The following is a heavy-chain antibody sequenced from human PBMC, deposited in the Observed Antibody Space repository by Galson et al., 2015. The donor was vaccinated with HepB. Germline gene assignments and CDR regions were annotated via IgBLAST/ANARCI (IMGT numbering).Heavy chain of an antibody. D-gene: IGHD6-19*01. CDR2: IIPIFGTA. V-gene: IGHV1-69*06. J-gene: IGHJ6*02. CDR3: ARGRLIAVAGTVQDYYYGMDV. CDR1: GGTFSSYA. Sequence: SVKVSCKASGGTFSSYAISWVRQAPGQGLEWMGGIIPIFGTANYAQKFQGRVTITADKSTSTAYMELSSLRSEDTAVYYCARGRLIAVAGTVQDYYYGMDVWGQGTTVTVSS.